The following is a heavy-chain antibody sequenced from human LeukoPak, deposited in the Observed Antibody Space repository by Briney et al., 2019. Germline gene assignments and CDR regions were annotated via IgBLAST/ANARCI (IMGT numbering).Heavy chain of an antibody. D-gene: IGHD6-13*01. CDR2: IYYSGST. CDR3: ATLHPLGVAAAGSWFDP. J-gene: IGHJ5*02. CDR1: GGSISSYY. V-gene: IGHV4-59*08. Sequence: SETLSLTCTVSGGSISSYYWSWIRQPPGKGLEWIGYIYYSGSTNYNPSLKSRVTISVDTSKNQFSLKLSSVTAADTAVYYCATLHPLGVAAAGSWFDPWGQGTLVTVSS.